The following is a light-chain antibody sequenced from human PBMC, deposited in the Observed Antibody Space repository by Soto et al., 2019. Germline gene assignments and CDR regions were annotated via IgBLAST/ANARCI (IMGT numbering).Light chain of an antibody. CDR1: QSVSSSY. CDR3: QQYSASTIS. J-gene: IGKJ5*01. Sequence: EVVLTQSPGTLSLSPGERATLSCRASQSVSSSYLTWYQQRPGQAPRLVIYGGSRRATGIPDRFSGSGSGTDFTLTISRLEPEDFAVYYCQQYSASTISFGQGTRLEIK. V-gene: IGKV3-20*01. CDR2: GGS.